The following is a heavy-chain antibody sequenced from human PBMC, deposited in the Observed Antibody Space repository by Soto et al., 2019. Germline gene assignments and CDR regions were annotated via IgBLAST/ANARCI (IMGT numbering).Heavy chain of an antibody. CDR3: ARGQQWLVTLRGYYYGMDV. V-gene: IGHV1-69*13. Sequence: SVKVSCKASGGTFSSYAISWVRQAPGQGLEWMGGIIPIFGTANYAQKFQGRVTITADESTSTAYMELSSLRSEDTAVYYCARGQQWLVTLRGYYYGMDVWGQGTTVTVSS. D-gene: IGHD6-19*01. CDR2: IIPIFGTA. CDR1: GGTFSSYA. J-gene: IGHJ6*02.